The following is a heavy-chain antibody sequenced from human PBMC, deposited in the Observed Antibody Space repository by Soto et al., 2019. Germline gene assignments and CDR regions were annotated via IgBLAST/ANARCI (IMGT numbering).Heavy chain of an antibody. CDR1: GGSISSGGYS. CDR2: IYHSGST. Sequence: TLSLTCAVSGGSISSGGYSWSWIRQPPGKGLEWIGYIYHSGSTYYNSSLKSRVTMSVDRSKNQFSLKLSSVTAADTAVYYCARDLLRYSSSWPLDYWGQGTLVTVSS. V-gene: IGHV4-30-2*01. J-gene: IGHJ4*02. CDR3: ARDLLRYSSSWPLDY. D-gene: IGHD6-13*01.